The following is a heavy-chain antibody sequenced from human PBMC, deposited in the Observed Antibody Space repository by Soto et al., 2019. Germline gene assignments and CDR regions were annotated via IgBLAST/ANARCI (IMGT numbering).Heavy chain of an antibody. J-gene: IGHJ4*02. CDR3: ARESLGLNWGSRYYFDY. V-gene: IGHV4-31*03. CDR2: IYYSGST. D-gene: IGHD7-27*01. CDR1: GGSISSGGYY. Sequence: SETLSLTCTVSGGSISSGGYYWSWIRQHPGKGLEWIGYIYYSGSTYYNPSLKSRVTISVDTSKNQFSLKLSSVTAADTAVYYCARESLGLNWGSRYYFDYWGQGTLVTVSS.